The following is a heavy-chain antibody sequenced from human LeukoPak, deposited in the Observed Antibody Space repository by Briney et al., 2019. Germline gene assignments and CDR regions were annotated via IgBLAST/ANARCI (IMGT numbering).Heavy chain of an antibody. CDR3: ARDPGGGYKDDALDI. D-gene: IGHD3-16*01. CDR1: AFSFSNYNM. Sequence: GSLRLSCAASAFSFSNYNMNWVRQAPGKGLEWIGEIYHSGSTNYNPSLKSRVTISVDKSKNQFSLKVNSVTAADTAVYYCARDPGGGYKDDALDIWGQGTMVTVSS. CDR2: IYHSGST. J-gene: IGHJ3*02. V-gene: IGHV4-4*02.